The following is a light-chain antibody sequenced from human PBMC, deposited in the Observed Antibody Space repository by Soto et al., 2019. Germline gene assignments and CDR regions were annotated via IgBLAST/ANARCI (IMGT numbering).Light chain of an antibody. CDR2: WAS. Sequence: DIVMTQSPDSLAVSLGERATIKCKSSQSVLYSSNNRNYLAWYQQRPGQPPKLLIYWASTRESGVPDRFSGSGSGTDFTLTISSLQAEDVAVYYCQQYHSSPWTFGQGTKVEIK. V-gene: IGKV4-1*01. CDR3: QQYHSSPWT. J-gene: IGKJ1*01. CDR1: QSVLYSSNNRNY.